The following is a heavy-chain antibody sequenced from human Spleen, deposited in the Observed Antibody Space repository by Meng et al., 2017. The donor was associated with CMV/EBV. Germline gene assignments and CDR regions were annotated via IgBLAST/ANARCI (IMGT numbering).Heavy chain of an antibody. CDR1: GYVFSGAA. V-gene: IGHV3-73*01. D-gene: IGHD2-2*01. CDR3: TSLWSTGGFDP. Sequence: GGSLRLSCAASGYVFSGAAIHWVRQASGKGLEWVGRIRTQPNNYAAEYAASVKGRFTISRDDSKKTAFLQMNSLKMEDTAVYYCTSLWSTGGFDPWGQGTQVTVSS. CDR2: IRTQPNNYAA. J-gene: IGHJ5*02.